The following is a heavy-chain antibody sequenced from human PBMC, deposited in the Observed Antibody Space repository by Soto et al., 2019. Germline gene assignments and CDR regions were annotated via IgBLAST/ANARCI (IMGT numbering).Heavy chain of an antibody. CDR3: AKLECSGGSCYDAFDI. CDR1: GFTFSSYG. J-gene: IGHJ3*02. Sequence: QVQLVESGGGVVQPGRSLRLSCAASGFTFSSYGMHWVRQAPGKGLEWLAVISYDGSNKYYADSVKGRFTISRDNSKNTLYLQMNSLRAEDTAVYYCAKLECSGGSCYDAFDIWGQGTMVTVSS. V-gene: IGHV3-30*18. CDR2: ISYDGSNK. D-gene: IGHD2-15*01.